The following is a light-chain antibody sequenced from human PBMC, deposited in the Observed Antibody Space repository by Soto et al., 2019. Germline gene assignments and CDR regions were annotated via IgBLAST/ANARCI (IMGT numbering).Light chain of an antibody. CDR1: QSISTY. CDR2: ATS. J-gene: IGKJ1*01. Sequence: DIQMTQSPFTLSASVGDRVTITCRASQSISTYLIWYQQKPGKAPKLLIYATSSLQSGVPSRFSGSGSGTDFTLTISSLQPEDFATYYCQQSYSTPPGTFGQGTKVDVK. CDR3: QQSYSTPPGT. V-gene: IGKV1-39*01.